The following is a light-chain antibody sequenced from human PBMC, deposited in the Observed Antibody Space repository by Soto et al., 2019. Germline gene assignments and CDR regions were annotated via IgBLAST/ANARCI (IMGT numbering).Light chain of an antibody. CDR3: QSYDTRLSDYV. CDR1: RSNIGSNT. CDR2: SND. Sequence: QSVVTQPPSASGTPGQRVTISCSGSRSNIGSNTVTWYQQLPGTAPKLLIHSNDQRPSGVPDRFSGSKSGTSASLAISGLQAEDEADYYCQSYDTRLSDYVFG. V-gene: IGLV1-44*01. J-gene: IGLJ1*01.